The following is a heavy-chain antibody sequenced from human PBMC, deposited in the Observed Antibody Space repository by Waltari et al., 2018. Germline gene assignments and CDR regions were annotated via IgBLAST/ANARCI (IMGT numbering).Heavy chain of an antibody. CDR1: GGSISSYY. Sequence: QVQLQESGPGLVKPSETLSLTCTVSGGSISSYYWSWIRQPAGKGLEWIGRMYTSGRTTYNPSLKSQVTMSGDTSKNQFSLKLSSVTAADTAVYYCARDAAGYTDPYYFDYWGQGTLVTVSS. D-gene: IGHD6-13*01. J-gene: IGHJ4*02. CDR2: MYTSGRT. CDR3: ARDAAGYTDPYYFDY. V-gene: IGHV4-4*07.